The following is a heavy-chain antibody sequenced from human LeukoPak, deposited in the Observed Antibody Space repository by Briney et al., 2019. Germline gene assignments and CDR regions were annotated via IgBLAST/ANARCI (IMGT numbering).Heavy chain of an antibody. Sequence: SETLSLTCTVSGGSISSYYWSWIRQPPGKGLEWIGYIYYSGSTNYNPSLKSRVTISVDTSKNQFSLKLSSVTAADTAVYYCARVYGESYYYYYYMDVWGKGTTVTISS. D-gene: IGHD3-10*02. CDR2: IYYSGST. V-gene: IGHV4-59*01. CDR1: GGSISSYY. CDR3: ARVYGESYYYYYYMDV. J-gene: IGHJ6*03.